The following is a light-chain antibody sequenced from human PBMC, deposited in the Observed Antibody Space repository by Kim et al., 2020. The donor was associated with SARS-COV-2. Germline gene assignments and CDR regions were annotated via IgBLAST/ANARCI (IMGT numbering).Light chain of an antibody. Sequence: VALGQTVRITCQGDGLRSYYATWYQQKPGQAPILVIYGKNNRPSGIPDRFSGSSSGNTASLTITGTQAGDEADYYCNSRDSNHNVVFGGGTQLTVL. CDR3: NSRDSNHNVV. CDR1: GLRSYY. V-gene: IGLV3-19*01. J-gene: IGLJ2*01. CDR2: GKN.